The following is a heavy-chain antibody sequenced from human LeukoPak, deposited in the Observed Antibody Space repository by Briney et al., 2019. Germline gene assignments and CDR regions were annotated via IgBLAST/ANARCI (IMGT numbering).Heavy chain of an antibody. J-gene: IGHJ5*02. CDR1: GGTFSSYA. Sequence: SVKVSCKASGGTFSSYAISWVRQAPGQGLEWMGEIIPIFGTANYAQKFQGRVTITTDESTSTAYMELSSLRSEDTAVYYCARGASGWYTNWFDPWGQGTLVTVSS. CDR2: IIPIFGTA. CDR3: ARGASGWYTNWFDP. D-gene: IGHD6-19*01. V-gene: IGHV1-69*05.